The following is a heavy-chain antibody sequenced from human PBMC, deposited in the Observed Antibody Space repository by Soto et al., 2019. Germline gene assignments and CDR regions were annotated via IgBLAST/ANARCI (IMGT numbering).Heavy chain of an antibody. J-gene: IGHJ4*02. D-gene: IGHD3-10*01. CDR2: INVYNGNT. CDR1: GYTFTSYG. Sequence: QVQLVQSGAEVKKPGASVKVSCKASGYTFTSYGISWVRQAPGQGLEWMGWINVYNGNTNYAQKLQGRVTTTTDTSTSTAYLDLRSLRSDYTAVYFCARDTSRGEYDYWGQGTLVTVSS. V-gene: IGHV1-18*01. CDR3: ARDTSRGEYDY.